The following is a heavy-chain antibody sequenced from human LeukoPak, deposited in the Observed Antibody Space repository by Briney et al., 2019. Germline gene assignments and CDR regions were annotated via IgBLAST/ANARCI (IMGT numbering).Heavy chain of an antibody. V-gene: IGHV4-59*01. Sequence: PSETPSLTCTVSGGSISSYYWSWIRQPPGKGLEWIGYIYYSGSTNYNPSLKSRVTISVDTSKNQFSLKLSSVTAADTAVYYCARGYYYDSSGYPPRFDPWGQGTLVTVSS. D-gene: IGHD3-22*01. CDR3: ARGYYYDSSGYPPRFDP. J-gene: IGHJ5*02. CDR1: GGSISSYY. CDR2: IYYSGST.